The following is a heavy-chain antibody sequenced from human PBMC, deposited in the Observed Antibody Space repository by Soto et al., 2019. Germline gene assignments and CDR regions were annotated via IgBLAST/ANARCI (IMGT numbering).Heavy chain of an antibody. J-gene: IGHJ6*02. CDR1: GGSISSYY. Sequence: SETLSLTCTVSGGSISSYYWSWIRQPPGKGLEWIGYIYYSGSTNYNPSLKSRVTISVDTSKNQFSLKLSSVTAADTAVYYCARDTYGSSFPPFYYYYGMDVWGQGTTVTVSS. CDR2: IYYSGST. V-gene: IGHV4-59*01. CDR3: ARDTYGSSFPPFYYYYGMDV. D-gene: IGHD6-6*01.